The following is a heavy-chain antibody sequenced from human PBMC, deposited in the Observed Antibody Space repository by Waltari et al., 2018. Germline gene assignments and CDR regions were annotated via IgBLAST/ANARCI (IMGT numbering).Heavy chain of an antibody. V-gene: IGHV4-59*01. D-gene: IGHD5-18*01. J-gene: IGHJ4*02. CDR3: ARDSTPGFNYGPSFDY. Sequence: QVQLQESGPGLVKPSETLSLTCTVSGGSIIGYYWSWMRQPPGKRLEWIGFISYSGITNYNPSLESRVTISVDTFKNQFSLKLNSVTATDTAVYYCARDSTPGFNYGPSFDYWGQGTLVTVSS. CDR1: GGSIIGYY. CDR2: ISYSGIT.